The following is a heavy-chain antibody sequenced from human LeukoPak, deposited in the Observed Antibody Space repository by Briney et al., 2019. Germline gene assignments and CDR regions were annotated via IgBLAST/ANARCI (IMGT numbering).Heavy chain of an antibody. CDR2: ISSSSSYI. D-gene: IGHD2-2*01. V-gene: IGHV3-21*01. J-gene: IGHJ4*02. CDR3: ARVGYCSSTSCYWYFVY. CDR1: GFTFSSYS. Sequence: GGSLRLSCAASGFTFSSYSMNWVRQAPGKGLEWVSSISSSSSYIYYADSVKGRFTISRDNAKNSLYLQMNSLRAEDTAVYYCARVGYCSSTSCYWYFVYWGQGTLVTVSS.